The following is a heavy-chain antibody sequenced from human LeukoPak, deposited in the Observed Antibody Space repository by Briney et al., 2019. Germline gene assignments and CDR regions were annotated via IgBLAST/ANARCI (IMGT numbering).Heavy chain of an antibody. CDR2: IIPILGIA. CDR1: GGTFSSYA. Sequence: GASVKVSCKASGGTFSSYAISWVRQAPGQGLEWMGRIIPILGIANYAQKFQGRVTITADKSTSTAYMELSSLRSEDTAVYYCARSGYSSGWGVDYWGQGTLVTVSS. V-gene: IGHV1-69*04. J-gene: IGHJ4*02. D-gene: IGHD6-19*01. CDR3: ARSGYSSGWGVDY.